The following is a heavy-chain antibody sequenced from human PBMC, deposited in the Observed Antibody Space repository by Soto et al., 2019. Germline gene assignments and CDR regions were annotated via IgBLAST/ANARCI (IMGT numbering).Heavy chain of an antibody. V-gene: IGHV3-48*03. CDR2: ISSSGSTI. J-gene: IGHJ6*02. Sequence: GESLKISCAASGFTFSSYEMNWVRQAPGKGLEWVSYISSSGSTIYYADSVKGRFTISRDNAKNSLYLQMNSLRAEDTAVYYCARAVAVAVYYYYGMDVWGQGTTVTVSS. CDR3: ARAVAVAVYYYYGMDV. CDR1: GFTFSSYE. D-gene: IGHD6-19*01.